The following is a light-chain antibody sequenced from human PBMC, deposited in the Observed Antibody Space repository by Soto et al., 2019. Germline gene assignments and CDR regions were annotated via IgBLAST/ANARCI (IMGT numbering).Light chain of an antibody. Sequence: QPVLTQSSSASASLGSSVKLTCTLSSGHSSYIIAWHQQQPGKAPRYLMKLEGSGSYNKGSEAPDRFSGSSSGADRYLTISNLQFEDEADYYCETWDFNTRVFGGGTKLTVL. V-gene: IGLV4-60*02. CDR1: SGHSSYI. J-gene: IGLJ3*02. CDR2: LEGSGSY. CDR3: ETWDFNTRV.